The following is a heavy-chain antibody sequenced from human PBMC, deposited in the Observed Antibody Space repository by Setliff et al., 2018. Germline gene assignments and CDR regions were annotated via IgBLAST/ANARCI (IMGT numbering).Heavy chain of an antibody. CDR3: ARGGYSRGPPVYYFDY. V-gene: IGHV4-34*01. CDR1: GGSFSGYY. Sequence: TSETLSLTCAVYGGSFSGYYWSWIRQPPGKGLEWIGEINHSGSTNYNPSLKSRVTTSVDTSKNQFSLKLSSVTAADTAVYYCARGGYSRGPPVYYFDYWGQGTLVTVS. CDR2: INHSGST. J-gene: IGHJ4*02. D-gene: IGHD5-12*01.